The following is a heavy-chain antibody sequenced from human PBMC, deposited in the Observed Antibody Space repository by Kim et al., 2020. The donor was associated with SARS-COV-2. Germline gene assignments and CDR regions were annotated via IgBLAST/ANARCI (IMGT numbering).Heavy chain of an antibody. Sequence: ASVKVSCKASGYTFTSYGISWVRQAPGQGLEWMGWISAYNGNTNYAQKLQGRVTMTTDTSTSTAYIELRSLRSDDTAVYYCARDGLPQWLVLPRIYGMDVWGQGTTVTVSS. CDR3: ARDGLPQWLVLPRIYGMDV. CDR1: GYTFTSYG. J-gene: IGHJ6*02. D-gene: IGHD6-19*01. CDR2: ISAYNGNT. V-gene: IGHV1-18*04.